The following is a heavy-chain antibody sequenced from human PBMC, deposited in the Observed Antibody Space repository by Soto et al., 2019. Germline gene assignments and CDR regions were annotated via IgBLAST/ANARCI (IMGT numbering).Heavy chain of an antibody. CDR2: IYYDGSNK. J-gene: IGHJ4*02. Sequence: QVQLVESGGGVVQPGRSLRLSCAASGFTFSSYGMHWVRQAPGKGLEWVAVIYYDGSNKYYADSVKGRFTISRDNSKNTLYLQMNSLRAEGTALYYWASGQYRSSWSPFDYWGQGTLVTVSS. CDR1: GFTFSSYG. V-gene: IGHV3-33*01. CDR3: ASGQYRSSWSPFDY. D-gene: IGHD6-13*01.